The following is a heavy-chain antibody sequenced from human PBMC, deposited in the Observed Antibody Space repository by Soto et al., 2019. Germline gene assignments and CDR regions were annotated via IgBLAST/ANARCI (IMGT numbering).Heavy chain of an antibody. CDR1: GFTFSSYS. D-gene: IGHD3-10*01. V-gene: IGHV3-21*01. CDR3: ARDTMVRGVIITNRLWFDP. J-gene: IGHJ5*02. Sequence: EVQLVESGGGLVKPGGSLRLSCAASGFTFSSYSMNWVRQAPGKGLEWVSSISSSSSYIYYADSVKGRFTIPRDNAKNSLYLQMNSLRAEDTAVYYCARDTMVRGVIITNRLWFDPWGQGTLVTVSS. CDR2: ISSSSSYI.